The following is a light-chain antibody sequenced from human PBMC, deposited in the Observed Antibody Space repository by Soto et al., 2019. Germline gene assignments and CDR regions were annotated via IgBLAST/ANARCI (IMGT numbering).Light chain of an antibody. CDR1: QSLLHSNGYNY. CDR2: LGS. CDR3: MQALQTPLT. V-gene: IGKV2-28*01. J-gene: IGKJ4*01. Sequence: DVVMTQSPLSLPVTPGEPASISCRSSQSLLHSNGYNYLDWFLQRPGQSPQLLIYLGSNRASGVPDRFSGSGSGTDFTLQSSRVDAENVGVYYCMQALQTPLTFVGVTKVVIK.